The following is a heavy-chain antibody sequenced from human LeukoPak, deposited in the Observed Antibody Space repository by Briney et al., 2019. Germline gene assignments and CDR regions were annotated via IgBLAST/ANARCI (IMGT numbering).Heavy chain of an antibody. CDR2: IYYSGST. CDR1: SEFFSGYY. J-gene: IGHJ5*02. V-gene: IGHV4-59*01. CDR3: ARDQGNWFDP. Sequence: SETLSLTCGVSSEFFSGYYWGWIRQPPGKGLEWIGYIYYSGSTNYNPSLKSRVTISVDTSKNQFSLKLSSVTAADTAVYYCARDQGNWFDPWGQGTLVTVSS.